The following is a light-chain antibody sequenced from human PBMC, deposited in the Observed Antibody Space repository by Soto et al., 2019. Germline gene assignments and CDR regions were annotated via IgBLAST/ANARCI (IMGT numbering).Light chain of an antibody. CDR2: KDS. J-gene: IGLJ3*02. CDR1: VLAKKY. Sequence: SYELTQPSSVSVSPGQTARLTCSGDVLAKKYARWFQQKPGQAPVLVIYKDSERPSGFPERCSGSSSGTTVTLTISGAQVEDEADHYCSVAADNNRGVFGGGTKLTVL. V-gene: IGLV3-27*01. CDR3: SVAADNNRGV.